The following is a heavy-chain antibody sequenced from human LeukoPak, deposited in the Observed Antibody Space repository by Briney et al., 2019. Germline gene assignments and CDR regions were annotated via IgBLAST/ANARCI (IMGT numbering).Heavy chain of an antibody. CDR2: MNPNSGHT. Sequence: ASVKVSCEASGYTFTSYDINWVRQATGQGLEWMGWMNPNSGHTGYVQKFQGRVTMTRNTSITTAYMELSSLRSEDTAVYYCARMHYYDSSGDNWFDPWGQGTLVTVSS. CDR3: ARMHYYDSSGDNWFDP. CDR1: GYTFTSYD. D-gene: IGHD3-22*01. V-gene: IGHV1-8*01. J-gene: IGHJ5*02.